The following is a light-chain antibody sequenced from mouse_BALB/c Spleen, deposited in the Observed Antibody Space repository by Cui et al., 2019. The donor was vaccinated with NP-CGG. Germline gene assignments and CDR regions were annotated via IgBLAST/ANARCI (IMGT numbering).Light chain of an antibody. J-gene: IGLJ1*01. CDR3: ALWYSNHWV. V-gene: IGLV1*01. CDR2: GTN. Sequence: QAVVTHESALTTSPGETVTLTCRSSYGAVITTNYANWVQEKPDHLFTGLIGGTNNRPPGVPARFSGSLIGDKAALTITGAQTEDEAIYFCALWYSNHWVFGGGTKLTVL. CDR1: YGAVITTNY.